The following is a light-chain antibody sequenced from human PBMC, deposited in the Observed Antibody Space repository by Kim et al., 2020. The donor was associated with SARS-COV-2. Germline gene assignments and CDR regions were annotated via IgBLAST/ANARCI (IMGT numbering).Light chain of an antibody. J-gene: IGLJ2*01. CDR2: NNGDGSH. V-gene: IGLV4-69*01. CDR3: QTWGTDNYVI. Sequence: VRTADTLARGHSTYATTWHQQQQEKRPGYVMKNNGDGSHTKGDGIPDRFSGSSSGAGRYLTISRLQSEDEADYYGQTWGTDNYVIFGGGTQLTVL. CDR1: RGHSTYA.